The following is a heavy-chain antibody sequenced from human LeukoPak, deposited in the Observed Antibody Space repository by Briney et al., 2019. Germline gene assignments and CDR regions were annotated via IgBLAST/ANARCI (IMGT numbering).Heavy chain of an antibody. Sequence: GGSLRLSCAASGFTVSNNFMYWVRQAPGKGLEWVSVIHSDGNTLYADSVEGRFTISRDNFKNTVYLQMSSLRAEDTAVYYCAREGNRGVHDDGFDIWGQGTMVTVSS. J-gene: IGHJ3*02. D-gene: IGHD5/OR15-5a*01. CDR2: IHSDGNT. V-gene: IGHV3-53*01. CDR1: GFTVSNNF. CDR3: AREGNRGVHDDGFDI.